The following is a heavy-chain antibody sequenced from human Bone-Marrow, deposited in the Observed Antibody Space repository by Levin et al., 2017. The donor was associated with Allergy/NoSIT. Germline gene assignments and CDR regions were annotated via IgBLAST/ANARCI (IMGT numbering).Heavy chain of an antibody. D-gene: IGHD6-13*01. CDR2: IDWDDDK. V-gene: IGHV2-70*01. J-gene: IGHJ4*02. Sequence: GSGPTLVKPTQTLTLTCTFSGFSLSTSGMCVSWIRQPPGKALEWLALIDWDDDKYYSTSLKTRLTISKDTSKNQVVLTMTNMDPVDTATYYCARIRLYSSSWYYFDYWGQGTLVTVSS. CDR3: ARIRLYSSSWYYFDY. CDR1: GFSLSTSGMC.